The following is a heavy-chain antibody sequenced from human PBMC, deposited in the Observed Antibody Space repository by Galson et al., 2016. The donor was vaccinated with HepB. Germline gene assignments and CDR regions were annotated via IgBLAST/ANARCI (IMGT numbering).Heavy chain of an antibody. D-gene: IGHD1-26*01. CDR2: INPYNGET. V-gene: IGHV1-18*04. CDR3: ARDNSGSRGPFAP. Sequence: SVKVSCKASGYTFTYYGISWVRQAPGQGLEWMGWINPYNGETHYTQTLQDRVTLATDTSTSTAYMELRSLRSEDTAVFFCARDNSGSRGPFAPWGQGTLVTVSS. CDR1: GYTFTYYG. J-gene: IGHJ5*02.